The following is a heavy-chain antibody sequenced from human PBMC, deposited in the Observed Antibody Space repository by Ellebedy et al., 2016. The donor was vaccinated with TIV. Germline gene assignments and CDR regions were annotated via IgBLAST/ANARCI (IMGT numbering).Heavy chain of an antibody. J-gene: IGHJ4*01. Sequence: GESLKISCAASGFTFSADVMHWVRQAPGKGLVWVSRISHDGTTTDYVDSVKGRFTVSRDNAKNTLYLQMNSPRPDDSAMYYCARDRNWDIFDYWGHGTLVTVSS. CDR2: ISHDGTTT. CDR1: GFTFSADV. D-gene: IGHD1/OR15-1a*01. V-gene: IGHV3-74*01. CDR3: ARDRNWDIFDY.